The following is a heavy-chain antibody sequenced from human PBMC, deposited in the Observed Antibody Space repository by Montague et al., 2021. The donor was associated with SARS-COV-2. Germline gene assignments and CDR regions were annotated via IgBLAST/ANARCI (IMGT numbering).Heavy chain of an antibody. V-gene: IGHV3-53*01. CDR1: GFTVTDTY. Sequence: SLRLSCAASGFTVTDTYMTWVRQPPGKGPEWVSVFYAGGDTYYADSVKGRFTIFRDSSNLYLQMNNLRAEDTAVYYCARDKFYYNSASYAMDLWGQGTTVTVSS. CDR2: FYAGGDT. CDR3: ARDKFYYNSASYAMDL. J-gene: IGHJ6*02. D-gene: IGHD3-10*01.